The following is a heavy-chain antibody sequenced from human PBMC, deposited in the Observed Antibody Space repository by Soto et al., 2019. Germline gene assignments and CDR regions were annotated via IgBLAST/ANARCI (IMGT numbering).Heavy chain of an antibody. V-gene: IGHV3-74*01. D-gene: IGHD5-18*01. CDR1: GFTFSTYW. CDR2: INSDGSTT. Sequence: GGSLRLSCAASGFTFSTYWMHWVRQAPGKGLVWVSRINSDGSTTNYADSVKGRFTISRDNAKNTLYLQMSSLRAEDTAVYYCAKFSIQLYFDYFDYWGQGALVTVSS. J-gene: IGHJ4*02. CDR3: AKFSIQLYFDYFDY.